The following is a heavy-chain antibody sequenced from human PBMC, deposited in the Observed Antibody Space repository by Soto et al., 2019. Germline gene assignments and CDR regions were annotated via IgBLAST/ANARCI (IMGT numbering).Heavy chain of an antibody. D-gene: IGHD2-15*01. CDR1: GYTFTSYG. Sequence: QVPLVQSGAEVKKPGASVKVSCKASGYTFTSYGISWVRQAPGQGLEWMGWISAYNGNTNYAQKLQGRVTMTTDTSTSTAYMELRSLRSDDTAVYYCARGYCSGGSCYSDDAFDIWGQGTMVTVSS. V-gene: IGHV1-18*01. CDR2: ISAYNGNT. CDR3: ARGYCSGGSCYSDDAFDI. J-gene: IGHJ3*02.